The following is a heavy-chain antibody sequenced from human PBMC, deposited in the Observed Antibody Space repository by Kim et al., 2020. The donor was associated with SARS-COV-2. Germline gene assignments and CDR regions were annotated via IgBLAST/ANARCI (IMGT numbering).Heavy chain of an antibody. CDR3: AGAGARLRRSLEDGLTV. V-gene: IGHV4-34*01. J-gene: IGHJ6*01. Sequence: SETLSLTCAVYGGSFSGYYWSWIRQPPGKGLEWIGEINHSGSTTYNPSLKSRATISVDPSKNQFSLKLSSVTAPATAVISVAGAGARLRRSLEDGLTVWG. CDR1: GGSFSGYY. CDR2: INHSGST. D-gene: IGHD4-17*01.